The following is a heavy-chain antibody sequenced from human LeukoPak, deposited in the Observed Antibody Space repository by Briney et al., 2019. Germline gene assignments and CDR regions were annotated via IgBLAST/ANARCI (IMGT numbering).Heavy chain of an antibody. J-gene: IGHJ2*01. CDR1: GGSISSNSYY. Sequence: SETLSLTCAVSGGSISSNSYYWGWIRQPPGKGLEWIGSIYYSGSTYYNPSLKSRVTISVDTSKNQFSLKLSSVTAADTAVYYCASGIAVAGYWYFDLWGRGTLVTVSS. CDR2: IYYSGST. V-gene: IGHV4-39*01. CDR3: ASGIAVAGYWYFDL. D-gene: IGHD6-19*01.